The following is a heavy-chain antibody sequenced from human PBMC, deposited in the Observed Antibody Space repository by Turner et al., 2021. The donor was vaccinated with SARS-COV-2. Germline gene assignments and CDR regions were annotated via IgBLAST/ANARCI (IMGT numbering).Heavy chain of an antibody. CDR2: MNPDSGNT. Sequence: QVQLVQSGAEVKKPGASVKVSCKASGYTFTSYDINWVRQATGQGLEWMGWMNPDSGNTASAQKFQGRVTITRNTSISTAYMELSSLRSEDTAVYYCARGGYCSSTSCSPYWYFDLWGRGTLVTVSS. V-gene: IGHV1-8*03. CDR3: ARGGYCSSTSCSPYWYFDL. J-gene: IGHJ2*01. D-gene: IGHD2-2*01. CDR1: GYTFTSYD.